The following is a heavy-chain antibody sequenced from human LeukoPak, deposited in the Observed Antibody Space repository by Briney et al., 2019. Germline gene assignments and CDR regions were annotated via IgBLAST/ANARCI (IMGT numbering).Heavy chain of an antibody. J-gene: IGHJ4*02. D-gene: IGHD6-19*01. Sequence: GGSLRLSCAASGFTFRNYAMHWVRQAPGKGLEWVAIIGYDGDNKYYADSVKGRFTISRDNSKNTLSLQMNSLRGEDTAVYYCAKDPSALYSSGLDFWGQGTLVTVSS. CDR2: IGYDGDNK. CDR3: AKDPSALYSSGLDF. V-gene: IGHV3-30*02. CDR1: GFTFRNYA.